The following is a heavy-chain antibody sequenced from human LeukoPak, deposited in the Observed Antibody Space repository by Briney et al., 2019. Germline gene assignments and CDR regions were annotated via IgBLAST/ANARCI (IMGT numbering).Heavy chain of an antibody. J-gene: IGHJ4*02. CDR2: IYYSGST. V-gene: IGHV4-39*07. CDR1: GGSISSSSYY. D-gene: IGHD5-24*01. CDR3: ASRRRDGYNFY. Sequence: PSETLSLTCTVSGGSISSSSYYWGWIRQPPGKGLEWIGSIYYSGSTYYNPSLKSRVTISVDTSKNQFSLKLSSVTAADTAVYYCASRRRDGYNFYWGQGTLVTVSS.